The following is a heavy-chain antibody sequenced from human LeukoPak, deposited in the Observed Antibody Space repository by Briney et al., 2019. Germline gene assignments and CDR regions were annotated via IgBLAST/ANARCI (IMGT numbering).Heavy chain of an antibody. D-gene: IGHD3-3*01. CDR1: GFTFSRYS. CDR3: ARGDDFWVDRAAFDI. J-gene: IGHJ3*02. V-gene: IGHV3-21*01. CDR2: INTDSRFE. Sequence: GGSLRLSCAASGFTFSRYSMHWVRQAPGKGLEWVSSINTDSRFELYVDSVKGRFTISRDNSKKTVYLQMNSLRGEDTALYYGARGDDFWVDRAAFDIWGQGTMVSVCS.